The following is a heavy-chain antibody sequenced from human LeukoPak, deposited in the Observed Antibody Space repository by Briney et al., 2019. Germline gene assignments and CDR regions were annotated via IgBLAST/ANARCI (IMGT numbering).Heavy chain of an antibody. V-gene: IGHV3-21*01. CDR2: VSSTSSFI. Sequence: GGSLRLSCAASGFTFSSYSINWVRQAPGKGLEWVSCVSSTSSFIYYADSVKGRFTISRDNAKNSLYLQMNSLRAEDTAVYYCARGPPYDYWGQGTPVTVSS. J-gene: IGHJ4*02. CDR3: ARGPPYDY. CDR1: GFTFSSYS.